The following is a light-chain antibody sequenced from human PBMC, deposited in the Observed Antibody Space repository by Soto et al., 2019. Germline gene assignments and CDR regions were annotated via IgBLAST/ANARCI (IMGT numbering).Light chain of an antibody. J-gene: IGKJ4*01. V-gene: IGKV3-11*01. CDR2: DAS. Sequence: EIVLTQSPATLSLSPGERATLSCRASQSVSSYLAWYQQKPGQAPRLLIYDASNRATVIPARFSGSGSGTDFTLTIRSLELEDFAVYYCQQRSNWPPGLTCGGGNKVEIK. CDR1: QSVSSY. CDR3: QQRSNWPPGLT.